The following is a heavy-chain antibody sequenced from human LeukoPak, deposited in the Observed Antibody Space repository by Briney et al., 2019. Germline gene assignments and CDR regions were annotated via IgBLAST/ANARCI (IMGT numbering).Heavy chain of an antibody. J-gene: IGHJ4*02. CDR2: IYYTGST. CDR1: SGSIRFSSYY. Sequence: SETLSLTCTVSSGSIRFSSYYWSWVRQPPGKGLEWIGSIYYTGSTYYNSSLKSRVTISVDTSKNQFSLNLTSVTASDTAVYYCAGERGPYYHYFDYWGQGTLVTVSS. CDR3: AGERGPYYHYFDY. V-gene: IGHV4-39*02. D-gene: IGHD1-26*01.